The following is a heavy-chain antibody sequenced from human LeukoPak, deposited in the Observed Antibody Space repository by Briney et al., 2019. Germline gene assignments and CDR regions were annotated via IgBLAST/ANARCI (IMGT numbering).Heavy chain of an antibody. CDR1: GGSISSSNW. J-gene: IGHJ4*02. CDR3: ATLEYSTSC. CDR2: IYHSGST. V-gene: IGHV4-4*01. D-gene: IGHD6-6*01. Sequence: SETLSLTCAVSGGSISSSNWWSWVRQPPGKGLEWIGEIYHSGSTNYNPSLKSRVTISVDKSKTQFALKLSSGPAWGTPVYCCATLEYSTSCWGQGTLVTASS.